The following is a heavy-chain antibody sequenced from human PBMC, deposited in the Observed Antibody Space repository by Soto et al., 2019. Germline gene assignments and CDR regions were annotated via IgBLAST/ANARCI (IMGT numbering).Heavy chain of an antibody. CDR3: ARDGDYYDSSGYYWRYFDY. CDR1: GGSISSYY. CDR2: IYYSGST. J-gene: IGHJ4*02. V-gene: IGHV4-59*12. D-gene: IGHD3-22*01. Sequence: SETLSLTCTVSGGSISSYYWSWIRQPPGKGLEWIGYIYYSGSTYYNPSLKSRVTISVDTSKNQFSLKLSSVTAADTAVYYCARDGDYYDSSGYYWRYFDYWGQGTLVTVSS.